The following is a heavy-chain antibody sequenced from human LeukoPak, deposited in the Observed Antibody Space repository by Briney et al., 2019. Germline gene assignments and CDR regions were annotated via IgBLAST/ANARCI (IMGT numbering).Heavy chain of an antibody. CDR2: ISYDGSTT. V-gene: IGHV3-30-3*01. CDR1: GFTFSSIA. Sequence: PGGSLRLSCAAPGFTFSSIAMHWVRQAPGKGLEWVAVISYDGSTTYYADSVKGRFTISRDNSKNTLYLQMNSLRAEDTAVYYCATSGGSPPSVDYWGQGTLVTVSS. J-gene: IGHJ4*02. CDR3: ATSGGSPPSVDY. D-gene: IGHD3-16*01.